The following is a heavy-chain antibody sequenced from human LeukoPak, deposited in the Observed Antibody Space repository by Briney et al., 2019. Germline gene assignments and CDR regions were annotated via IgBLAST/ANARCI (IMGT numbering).Heavy chain of an antibody. D-gene: IGHD3-10*01. J-gene: IGHJ5*02. CDR2: IYLSGST. V-gene: IGHV4-59*01. CDR1: GGSISSYY. CDR3: ARDGVGYYDSGSYYPNWFDP. Sequence: PSETLTLTCTVSGGSISSYYWRWIRQPPGQGLEWIGDIYLSGSTNYNPSLKSRVTISVDTSKNQFSLKLSSVTAADTAVYYCARDGVGYYDSGSYYPNWFDPWGQGTLVTVSS.